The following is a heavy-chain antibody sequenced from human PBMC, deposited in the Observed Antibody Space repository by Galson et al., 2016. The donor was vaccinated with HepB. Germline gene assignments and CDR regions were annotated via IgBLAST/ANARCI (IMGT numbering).Heavy chain of an antibody. J-gene: IGHJ4*02. V-gene: IGHV3-23*01. CDR1: GFTFSSYA. CDR2: ISDSGSTS. CDR3: AKRSRDGYNSPLEY. Sequence: SLRPSCAASGFTFSSYAMSWVRQAPGKGLEWVSGISDSGSTSYHTDSVKGRFTISRDSSKNTLYLQMDSLGADDTAVYYCAKRSRDGYNSPLEYWGQGTLVTVSS. D-gene: IGHD5-24*01.